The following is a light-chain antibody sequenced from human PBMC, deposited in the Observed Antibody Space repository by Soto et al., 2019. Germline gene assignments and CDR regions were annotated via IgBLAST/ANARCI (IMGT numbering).Light chain of an antibody. Sequence: IVLTQSPGTLSLSPGERATLSCRASQSVSNNYLAWYQQKPGQAPRLLIYGASNRATGIPDRFSGSGSGTDFTLTISSLEPEDFAVYYCQQYGSSSWTFGQGTKVDIK. CDR3: QQYGSSSWT. CDR1: QSVSNNY. CDR2: GAS. J-gene: IGKJ1*01. V-gene: IGKV3-20*01.